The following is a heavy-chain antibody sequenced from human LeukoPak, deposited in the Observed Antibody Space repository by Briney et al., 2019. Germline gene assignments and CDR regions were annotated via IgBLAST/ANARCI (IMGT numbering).Heavy chain of an antibody. J-gene: IGHJ2*01. D-gene: IGHD6-13*01. CDR2: IIPILGIA. CDR3: AKGDGPLIRSWYDGGWYFDL. Sequence: SVKVSCKASGGTFSSYAISWVRQAPGQGLEWMGRIIPILGIANYAQKFQGRVTITADKSTSTAYMELSSLRSEDTALYYCAKGDGPLIRSWYDGGWYFDLWGRGTLVTVSS. V-gene: IGHV1-69*04. CDR1: GGTFSSYA.